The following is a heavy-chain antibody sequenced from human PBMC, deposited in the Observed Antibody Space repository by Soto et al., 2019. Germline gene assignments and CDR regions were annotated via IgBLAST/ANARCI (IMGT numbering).Heavy chain of an antibody. Sequence: GGSLRLSCAASGFSFSSYGMQWVRQAPGKGLEWVAVISYDGSNKYYADSVKGRFTISRDSSKNTVSLEMTSLRAEDTAVYYCAKGGRQWLVTSDFNYWGQGALVTVS. CDR2: ISYDGSNK. CDR1: GFSFSSYG. CDR3: AKGGRQWLVTSDFNY. J-gene: IGHJ4*02. D-gene: IGHD6-19*01. V-gene: IGHV3-30*18.